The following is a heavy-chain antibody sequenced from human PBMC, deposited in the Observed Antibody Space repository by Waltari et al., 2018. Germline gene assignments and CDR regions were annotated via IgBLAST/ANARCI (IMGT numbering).Heavy chain of an antibody. CDR3: ARRAGEYKWNPFDY. J-gene: IGHJ4*02. CDR2: ISLDNGHT. V-gene: IGHV1-18*01. D-gene: IGHD1-20*01. Sequence: QVQLVQSGAEVKKPGASVKVSCKASGDPFISYGISWVRQAPGQGLEWMGWISLDNGHTNYAQKLQGRVTMTTDTSTTAAYVELGSLTSADTAVYYWARRAGEYKWNPFDYWGPGTLVTVSS. CDR1: GDPFISYG.